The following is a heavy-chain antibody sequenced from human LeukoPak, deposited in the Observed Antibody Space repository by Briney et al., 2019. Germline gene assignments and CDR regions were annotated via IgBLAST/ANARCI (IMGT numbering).Heavy chain of an antibody. CDR2: IYSAGST. CDR3: ARVEGNIVTTTEGYFDY. Sequence: QPGGSLRFSCTVSGFTVSSNSLSWVRQAPGKGLEWVSIIYSAGSTHYSDSVKGRFTISIDNAKNSLYLQMNSLRAEDTAVYYCARVEGNIVTTTEGYFDYWGQGTLVTVSS. V-gene: IGHV3-53*01. J-gene: IGHJ4*02. CDR1: GFTVSSNS. D-gene: IGHD5-12*01.